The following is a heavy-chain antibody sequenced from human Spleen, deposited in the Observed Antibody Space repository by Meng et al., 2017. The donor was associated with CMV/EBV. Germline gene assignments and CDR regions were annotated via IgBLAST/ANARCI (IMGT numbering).Heavy chain of an antibody. CDR2: IYYSGSA. CDR3: ARDLGSFDY. V-gene: IGHV4-31*03. J-gene: IGHJ4*02. D-gene: IGHD3-16*01. CDR1: GDSISSGGYF. Sequence: SETLSLTCTVSGDSISSGGYFWSWIRQHPGKGLEWIGYIYYSGSAYYNPSLKSRVTISVDTSKNLISLKLTSVTTGDTAVYYCARDLGSFDYWGQGILVTVSS.